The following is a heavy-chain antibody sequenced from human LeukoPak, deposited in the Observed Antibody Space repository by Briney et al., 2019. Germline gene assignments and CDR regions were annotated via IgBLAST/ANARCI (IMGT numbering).Heavy chain of an antibody. V-gene: IGHV4-39*07. CDR1: GGSISSSSYY. CDR3: ARDLGPDNWFDP. D-gene: IGHD3-16*01. CDR2: IYYSGST. Sequence: SETLSLTCTVSGGSISSSSYYWGWIRQPPGKGLEWIGSIYYSGSTYYNPSLKSRVTISVDTSKNQFSLKLSSVTAADTAVYYCARDLGPDNWFDPWGQGTLVTVSS. J-gene: IGHJ5*02.